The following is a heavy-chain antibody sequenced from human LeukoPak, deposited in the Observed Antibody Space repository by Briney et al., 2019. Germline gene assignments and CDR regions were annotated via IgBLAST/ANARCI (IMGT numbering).Heavy chain of an antibody. CDR2: INHSGST. V-gene: IGHV4-34*01. CDR1: GGSFSDYY. Sequence: SETLSLTCAVYGGSFSDYYWSWIRQPPGKGLEWIGEINHSGSTNYNPSLKSRVTISVDTSKNQFSLKLSSVTAADTAVYYCARRKVGRDGYNHGAFDIWGQGTMVTVSS. CDR3: ARRKVGRDGYNHGAFDI. D-gene: IGHD5-24*01. J-gene: IGHJ3*02.